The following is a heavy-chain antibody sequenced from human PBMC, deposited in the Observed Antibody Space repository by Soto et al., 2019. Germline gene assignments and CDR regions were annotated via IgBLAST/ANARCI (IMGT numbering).Heavy chain of an antibody. Sequence: SETLSLTCAVYGGSFSGYHWSWIRQPPGKGLEWIGEINHSGSTNYNPSLKSRVTISVDTSKNQFSLKLSSVTAADTAVYYCGEGHYYDSSGYPRWGQGTLVTVSS. D-gene: IGHD3-22*01. CDR3: GEGHYYDSSGYPR. J-gene: IGHJ4*02. CDR2: INHSGST. CDR1: GGSFSGYH. V-gene: IGHV4-34*01.